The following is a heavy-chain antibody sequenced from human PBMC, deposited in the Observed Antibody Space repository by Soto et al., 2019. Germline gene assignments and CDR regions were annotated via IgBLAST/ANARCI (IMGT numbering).Heavy chain of an antibody. V-gene: IGHV1-69*02. Sequence: QVHLIQSGAEVTKPGSSVKVSCKAAGGTFNTYTLIWVRQAPGHGLEWMGRIIPMLTVTNSAQKFQGRLTLTADKSTGTAFMELTSLRSDDTAVYYCSIGSWSAETFDVWGQGTMVTVSS. J-gene: IGHJ3*01. CDR2: IIPMLTVT. D-gene: IGHD2-2*01. CDR3: SIGSWSAETFDV. CDR1: GGTFNTYT.